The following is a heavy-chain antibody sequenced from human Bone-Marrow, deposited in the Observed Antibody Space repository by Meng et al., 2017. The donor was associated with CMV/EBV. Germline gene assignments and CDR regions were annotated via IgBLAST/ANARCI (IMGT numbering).Heavy chain of an antibody. Sequence: SETLSLTCTVSGYSISSGYYWGWIRQPPGKGLEWIGYIYYSGSTNYNPSLKSRVTISVDTSKNQFSLKLSSVTAADTAVYYCARAPWYWGQGTLVTVSS. CDR2: IYYSGST. J-gene: IGHJ4*02. V-gene: IGHV4-38-2*02. CDR1: GYSISSGYY. CDR3: ARAPWY.